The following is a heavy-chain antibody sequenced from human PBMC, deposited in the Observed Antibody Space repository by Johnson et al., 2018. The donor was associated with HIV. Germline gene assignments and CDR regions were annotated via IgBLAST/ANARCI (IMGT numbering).Heavy chain of an antibody. D-gene: IGHD3/OR15-3a*01. Sequence: QVQLVESGGGVVQPGKSLTLSCVASGLSFSNFGIHWVRQAPGKGPEWVAVISFDGSHKYYTDSVKGLSTISRDNSNNTLYLHMNSLRPDDTGVYYCAKDKFMFLDNPVDAFDVWGQGTMVTFSS. CDR2: ISFDGSHK. V-gene: IGHV3-30*18. J-gene: IGHJ3*01. CDR1: GLSFSNFG. CDR3: AKDKFMFLDNPVDAFDV.